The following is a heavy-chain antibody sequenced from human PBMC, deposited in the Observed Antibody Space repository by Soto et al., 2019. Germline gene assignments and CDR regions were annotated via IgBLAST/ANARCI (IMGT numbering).Heavy chain of an antibody. CDR3: TRKRYGMDV. J-gene: IGHJ6*02. Sequence: GGSLGLSCTAYGCSFSNYWMSWVRQAPGKGLEWVANIKEDGSEKDYVDPVKGRFTITRDNAKNSLYLQMNNLRAEDTAVYFCTRKRYGMDVWGQGTTVTVSS. CDR2: IKEDGSEK. CDR1: GCSFSNYW. V-gene: IGHV3-7*03.